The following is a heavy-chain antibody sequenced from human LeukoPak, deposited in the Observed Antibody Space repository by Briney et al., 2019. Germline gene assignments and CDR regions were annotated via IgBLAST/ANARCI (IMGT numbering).Heavy chain of an antibody. Sequence: GGSLRLSCEASGFIFNTYAMAWVRQAPGKGLEWVSLISGDGGSTFYADSVRGRFTISRDNTRKSLSLQMSSLRSEDTALYYCARESETSGWYDYWGQGTLVTVSS. V-gene: IGHV3-43*02. CDR3: ARESETSGWYDY. CDR2: ISGDGGST. D-gene: IGHD6-19*01. J-gene: IGHJ4*02. CDR1: GFIFNTYA.